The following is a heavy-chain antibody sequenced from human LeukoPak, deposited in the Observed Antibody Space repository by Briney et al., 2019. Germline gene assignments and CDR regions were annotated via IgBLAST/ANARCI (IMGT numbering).Heavy chain of an antibody. J-gene: IGHJ4*02. V-gene: IGHV4-39*02. Sequence: SETLSLTCTVSGGLLSSSSHYWGWIRQPPGKGLEWIGSIYFTGSTYYNPSLKSRITMSIDTSKKHFSLKLSSMTAADTAVYYCAKDSGFYYGSGSYFGYWGQGTLVTVSS. CDR2: IYFTGST. CDR3: AKDSGFYYGSGSYFGY. D-gene: IGHD3-10*01. CDR1: GGLLSSSSHY.